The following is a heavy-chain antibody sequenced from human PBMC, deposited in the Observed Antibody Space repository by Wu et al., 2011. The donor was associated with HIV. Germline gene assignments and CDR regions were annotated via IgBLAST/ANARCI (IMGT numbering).Heavy chain of an antibody. Sequence: VQSGTEVKRPGSSVKLSCNASGGSLSDYAFSWVRQAPGQGPEWMGRVIPILGTTNYAQKFQGRVTITADESTSTTYLELSSLRSEDTAVYYCARAYDLWSGSGYYYYMDVWGKGTTVSVSS. V-gene: IGHV1-69*11. CDR3: ARAYDLWSGSGYYYYMDV. D-gene: IGHD3-3*01. CDR1: GGSLSDYA. CDR2: VIPILGTT. J-gene: IGHJ6*03.